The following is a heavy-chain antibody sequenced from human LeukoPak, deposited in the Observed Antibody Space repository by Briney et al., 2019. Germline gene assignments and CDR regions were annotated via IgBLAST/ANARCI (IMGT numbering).Heavy chain of an antibody. CDR2: IYHSGST. CDR3: ARGQYYGSGRFDY. V-gene: IGHV4-4*02. D-gene: IGHD3-10*01. CDR1: GGSISSSNW. Sequence: SETLSLTCAVSGGSISSSNWWSWVRQPPGKGLEWIGEIYHSGSTNYNPSLKRRVTISVDKSKNQFSLKLSSVTAADTAVYYCARGQYYGSGRFDYWGQGTLVTVSS. J-gene: IGHJ4*02.